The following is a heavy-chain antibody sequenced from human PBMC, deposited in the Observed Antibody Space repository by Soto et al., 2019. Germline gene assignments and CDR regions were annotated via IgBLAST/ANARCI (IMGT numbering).Heavy chain of an antibody. CDR2: ISGSGGST. V-gene: IGHV3-23*01. J-gene: IGHJ5*02. CDR3: ANGTSHGDPRWFGP. D-gene: IGHD4-17*01. Sequence: EVQLLESGGGLVQPGWYLRLSCAASGFTFSRYAMSWVRQAPGKGREWVSAISGSGGSTYYADSVKGRFTIPRDNSKHKLYLQRNSLRAEDRAVYYFANGTSHGDPRWFGPLGQGTLGNVSS. CDR1: GFTFSRYA.